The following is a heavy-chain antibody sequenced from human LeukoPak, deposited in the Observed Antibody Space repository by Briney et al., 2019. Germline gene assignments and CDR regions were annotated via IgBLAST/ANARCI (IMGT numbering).Heavy chain of an antibody. J-gene: IGHJ5*02. D-gene: IGHD1-7*01. Sequence: ASVMVSYKASGYTFTSYDVNWVRQAPGQGLEWMGWINTNTGNPTYAQRFTGRFVFSLDTSVSTAYLQISSLKAEDTAVYYCARGSDWNYLGWFDPWGQGTLVTVSS. CDR1: GYTFTSYD. CDR2: INTNTGNP. CDR3: ARGSDWNYLGWFDP. V-gene: IGHV7-4-1*02.